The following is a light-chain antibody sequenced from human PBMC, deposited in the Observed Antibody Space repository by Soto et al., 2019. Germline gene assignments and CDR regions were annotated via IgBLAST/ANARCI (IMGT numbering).Light chain of an antibody. J-gene: IGKJ1*01. CDR3: QQSYFTPWT. CDR1: QSISNY. V-gene: IGKV1-39*01. CDR2: AAS. Sequence: DIQMTQSPSSLSASVGDRVTVTCRASQSISNYLNWYQQKPGKAPKLLIYAASSLQSGVPSRFSGSGSGTDFTLTISSLQPEDFATYYCQQSYFTPWTLGPGTKVDIK.